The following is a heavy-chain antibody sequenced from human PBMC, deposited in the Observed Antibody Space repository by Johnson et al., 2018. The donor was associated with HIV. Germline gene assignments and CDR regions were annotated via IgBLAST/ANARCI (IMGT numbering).Heavy chain of an antibody. V-gene: IGHV3-74*02. Sequence: VQLVESGGVVVQPGGSLRLSCETSRFTFDDYAMHWVRQAPGKGLEWVSLINGDGSRTSYADSVKGRFTIARDNAKDTLYLQLNSLTAEDTAVYYCARAGIVFDIWGQGTMVTVSS. D-gene: IGHD2-15*01. CDR2: INGDGSRT. CDR3: ARAGIVFDI. CDR1: RFTFDDYA. J-gene: IGHJ3*02.